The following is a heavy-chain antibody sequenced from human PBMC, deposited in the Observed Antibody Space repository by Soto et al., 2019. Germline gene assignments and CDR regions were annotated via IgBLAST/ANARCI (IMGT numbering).Heavy chain of an antibody. Sequence: PGGSLRLSCAASGFTFSSYSLSWVRQAPGKGLDWVSAIRGSGDNTYHADSVKGRFTISRDNTKNTLYLQMNSLRAEDTAVYYCAKSPTMVRGLIFDYWGQGALVTVSS. V-gene: IGHV3-23*01. D-gene: IGHD3-10*01. CDR3: AKSPTMVRGLIFDY. CDR2: IRGSGDNT. CDR1: GFTFSSYS. J-gene: IGHJ4*02.